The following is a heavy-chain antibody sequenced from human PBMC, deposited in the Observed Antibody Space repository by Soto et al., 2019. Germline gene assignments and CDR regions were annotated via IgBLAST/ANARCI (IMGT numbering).Heavy chain of an antibody. CDR1: GGSISSGGYY. V-gene: IGHV4-31*03. CDR2: IYYSGST. J-gene: IGHJ5*02. D-gene: IGHD4-17*01. Sequence: SETLSLTCTVSGGSISSGGYYWSWIRQHPGKGLEWIGYIYYSGSTYYNPSLKSRVTISADTSKNQFSLKLSSVTAADTAVYYCARLTVSTGTERYALFDPWGQGTLVTVSS. CDR3: ARLTVSTGTERYALFDP.